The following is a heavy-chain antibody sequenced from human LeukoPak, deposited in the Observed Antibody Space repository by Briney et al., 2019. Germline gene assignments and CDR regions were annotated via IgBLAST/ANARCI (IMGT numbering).Heavy chain of an antibody. J-gene: IGHJ4*02. V-gene: IGHV3-30*04. D-gene: IGHD3-10*01. CDR3: ARDSQYYYGSGGDLDY. CDR1: GFTFSSYA. Sequence: GRSLRLSCAAPGFTFSSYAMHWVRQAPGKGLEWVAVISYDGSNKYYADSVKGRFTISRDNSKNTLYLQMNSLRAEDTAVYYCARDSQYYYGSGGDLDYWGQGTLVTVSS. CDR2: ISYDGSNK.